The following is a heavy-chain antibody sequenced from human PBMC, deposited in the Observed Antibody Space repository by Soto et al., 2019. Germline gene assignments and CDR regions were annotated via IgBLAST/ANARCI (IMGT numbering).Heavy chain of an antibody. CDR2: IYSGGYT. D-gene: IGHD6-25*01. J-gene: IGHJ4*02. Sequence: EVQLVESGGGLIQPGGSLRLSCAVSGFTVSNNYMSWVRQAPGKGLEGVSVIYSGGYTAYGDSVKGRFTISRDNSTKPLYLQKNRLGAPDWAVYYWATQRGGGGYWGQGTLVTVSS. V-gene: IGHV3-53*01. CDR3: ATQRGGGGY. CDR1: GFTVSNNY.